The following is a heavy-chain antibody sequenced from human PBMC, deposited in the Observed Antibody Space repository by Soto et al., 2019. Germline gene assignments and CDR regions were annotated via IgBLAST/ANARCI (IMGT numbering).Heavy chain of an antibody. J-gene: IGHJ4*02. V-gene: IGHV3-23*01. CDR1: AFTFTNYA. D-gene: IGHD2-15*01. CDR3: AKTGGWYPYFDS. CDR2: ISAGGTGT. Sequence: GGSLRLSCAASAFTFTNYAMSWVRRAPGKGLEWVSVISAGGTGTYYADSVKGRFTISRDNSKSQVYLQMNSLRAEDTAVYYCAKTGGWYPYFDSWGQGTLVTVSS.